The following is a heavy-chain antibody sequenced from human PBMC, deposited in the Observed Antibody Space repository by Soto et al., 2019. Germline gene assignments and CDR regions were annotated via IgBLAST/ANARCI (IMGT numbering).Heavy chain of an antibody. Sequence: PGGSLRLSCAASGFTFSSYGMHWVRQAPGKGLEWVAVISYDGSNKYYADSVKGRFTISRDNSKNTLYLQMNSLRAEDTAVYYCAKDGQQLVRGYYYYYYFMDVWGKGTKVTVSS. CDR3: AKDGQQLVRGYYYYYYFMDV. CDR2: ISYDGSNK. V-gene: IGHV3-30*18. D-gene: IGHD6-13*01. CDR1: GFTFSSYG. J-gene: IGHJ6*03.